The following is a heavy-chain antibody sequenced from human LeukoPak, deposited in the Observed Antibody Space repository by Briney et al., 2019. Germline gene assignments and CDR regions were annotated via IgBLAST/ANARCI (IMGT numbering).Heavy chain of an antibody. CDR1: GGSISSYY. CDR2: IYYSGST. CDR3: ARDSGSYFGLDY. D-gene: IGHD1-26*01. Sequence: PSETLSLTCTVSGGSISSYYWSWIRQPPGKGLEWIGYIYYSGSTNYNPSLKSRVTISVDTSKNQFSLKLSSVTAADTAVYYCARDSGSYFGLDYWGQGTLVTVSS. J-gene: IGHJ4*02. V-gene: IGHV4-59*13.